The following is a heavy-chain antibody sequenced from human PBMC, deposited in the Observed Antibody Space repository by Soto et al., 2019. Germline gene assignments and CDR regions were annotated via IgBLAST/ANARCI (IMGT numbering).Heavy chain of an antibody. Sequence: NPSETLSLTCAVYGGSFSGYYWSWIRQPPGKGLEWIGEINHSGSTKYNPSLKSRVTISVDTSKNQFSLKLSSVTAADTAVYYCARAEFGVVILPYYYFRMDVWGQGTTVTVSS. CDR2: INHSGST. D-gene: IGHD3-3*01. CDR1: GGSFSGYY. CDR3: ARAEFGVVILPYYYFRMDV. J-gene: IGHJ6*02. V-gene: IGHV4-34*01.